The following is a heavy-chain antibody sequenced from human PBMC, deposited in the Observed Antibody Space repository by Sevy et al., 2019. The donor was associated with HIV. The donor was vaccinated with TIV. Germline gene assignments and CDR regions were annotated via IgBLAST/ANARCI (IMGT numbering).Heavy chain of an antibody. Sequence: SETLSLTCTVSGASISSSGYYWGWIRQPPGKGLEWIASINYSGSTFYNPSPRSRVTISSDTSKNQFSLKLNSVTAADTAIYYCAGPILSYNSGWSYYDSWGQGTVVTVSS. J-gene: IGHJ4*02. V-gene: IGHV4-39*01. CDR1: GASISSSGYY. CDR2: INYSGST. D-gene: IGHD6-19*01. CDR3: AGPILSYNSGWSYYDS.